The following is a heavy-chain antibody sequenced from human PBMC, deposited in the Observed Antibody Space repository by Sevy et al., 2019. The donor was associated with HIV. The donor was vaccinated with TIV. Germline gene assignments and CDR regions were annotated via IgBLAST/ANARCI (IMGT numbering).Heavy chain of an antibody. Sequence: GGSLRLSCAASGLTFSNAWMSWIRQAPGKGLEWVGGIKSKTDGGTTDYAAPVKGRFTISRDDSKNTLYLQMNSLKTEDTAVYYCATQRVFRRNWNYDYWGQRTLVTVSS. D-gene: IGHD1-7*01. CDR3: ATQRVFRRNWNYDY. CDR1: GLTFSNAW. CDR2: IKSKTDGGTT. J-gene: IGHJ4*02. V-gene: IGHV3-15*01.